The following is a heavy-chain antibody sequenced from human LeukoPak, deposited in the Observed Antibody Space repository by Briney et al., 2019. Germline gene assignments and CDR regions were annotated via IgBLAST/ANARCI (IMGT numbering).Heavy chain of an antibody. CDR2: IRGSGGST. J-gene: IGHJ4*02. D-gene: IGHD5-12*01. V-gene: IGHV3-23*01. CDR1: GFTFSSYA. Sequence: GGSLRLSCAAFGFTFSSYAMSWVRQAPGKGLEWVSAIRGSGGSTYYADSVKGRFTISRDNSKNTLYLQMNSLRAEDTAVYYCAKRRIVATTPFDYWGQGTLVTVSS. CDR3: AKRRIVATTPFDY.